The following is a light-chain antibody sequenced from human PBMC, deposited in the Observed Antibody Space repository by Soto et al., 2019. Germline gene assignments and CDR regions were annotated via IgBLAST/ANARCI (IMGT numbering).Light chain of an antibody. J-gene: IGLJ2*01. CDR3: QSYDRSVVV. Sequence: QSVLTQPPSVSGAPGQRVTISCTGSSSNIGAGYDVHWYQQLPGTAPKLLIYGNSNRPSGVPDRFSGSKSGTSASLAITGLQAEDEADYYCQSYDRSVVVFGGGTKLTVL. CDR1: SSNIGAGYD. CDR2: GNS. V-gene: IGLV1-40*01.